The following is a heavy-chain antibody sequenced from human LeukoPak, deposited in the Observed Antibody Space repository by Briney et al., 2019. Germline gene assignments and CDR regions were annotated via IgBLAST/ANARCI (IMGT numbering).Heavy chain of an antibody. D-gene: IGHD5-12*01. Sequence: GGSLRLSCAASGFAFCSYSINWDRHAPGKGLAWVSRISSSSSYIYYADSVKGRFTISRDNAKNSLYLQMTSLRAEDAAVYYCARDSDWDELATPDAFDIWGQGTMVTVSS. CDR2: ISSSSSYI. V-gene: IGHV3-21*01. CDR3: ARDSDWDELATPDAFDI. CDR1: GFAFCSYS. J-gene: IGHJ3*02.